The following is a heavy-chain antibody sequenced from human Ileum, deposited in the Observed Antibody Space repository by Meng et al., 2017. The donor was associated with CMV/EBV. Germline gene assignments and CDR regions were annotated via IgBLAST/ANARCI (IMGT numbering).Heavy chain of an antibody. J-gene: IGHJ6*02. CDR1: GFTFNSYG. V-gene: IGHV3-48*03. D-gene: IGHD6-19*01. Sequence: GESLKISCAASGFTFNSYGMMWVRQAPGKSLEWVSFISDSGSNIYYADSVKGRFTTSRDNAKKSLYLQMYSLTVEDRAVYYCARVGPSGWPGEGYYGMDVWGQGTTVTVSS. CDR3: ARVGPSGWPGEGYYGMDV. CDR2: ISDSGSNI.